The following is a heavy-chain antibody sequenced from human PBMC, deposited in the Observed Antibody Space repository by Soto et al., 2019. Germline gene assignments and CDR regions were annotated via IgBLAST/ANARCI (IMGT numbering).Heavy chain of an antibody. V-gene: IGHV4-31*03. CDR1: GGSISSGGYY. D-gene: IGHD6-6*01. CDR2: IYYSGST. CDR3: ARDRPPHPSIAARPPYFDY. Sequence: SETLSLTCTVSGGSISSGGYYWSWIRQHPGKGLEWIGYIYYSGSTYYNPSLKSRVTISVDTSKNQFSLKLSSVTAADTAVYYCARDRPPHPSIAARPPYFDYWGQGTLVTVSS. J-gene: IGHJ4*02.